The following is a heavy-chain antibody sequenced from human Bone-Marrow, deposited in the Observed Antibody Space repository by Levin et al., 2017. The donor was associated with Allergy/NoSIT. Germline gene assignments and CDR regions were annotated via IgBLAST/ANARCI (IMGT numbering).Heavy chain of an antibody. CDR2: NYYGGST. J-gene: IGHJ6*03. CDR3: ARHARDHYYSYHYMDV. V-gene: IGHV4-39*01. Sequence: PSETLSLTCTVSGGSISSSSYYWGWIRQPPGKGLEWIGSNYYGGSTYYNPSLKSRVTISVDTSKNQFSLRLSSVTAADTAVYYCARHARDHYYSYHYMDVWGKGTTVTVSS. CDR1: GGSISSSSYY.